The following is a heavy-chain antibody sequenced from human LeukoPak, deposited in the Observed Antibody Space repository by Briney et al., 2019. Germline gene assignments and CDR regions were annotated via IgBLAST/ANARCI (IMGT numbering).Heavy chain of an antibody. V-gene: IGHV4-4*07. Sequence: SETLSLTCTVSGGSISSYYWSWIRQPAGKGLEWIGRIYTSGTTNYNPSLKSRVTISVDTSKNQFFLMVSSVAAADTAVYYCARAYSSYPYYFDSWGQGTLVTVSS. CDR2: IYTSGTT. CDR3: ARAYSSYPYYFDS. D-gene: IGHD3-16*02. CDR1: GGSISSYY. J-gene: IGHJ4*02.